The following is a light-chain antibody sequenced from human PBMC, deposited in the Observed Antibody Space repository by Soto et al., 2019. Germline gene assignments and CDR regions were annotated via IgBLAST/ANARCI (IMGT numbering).Light chain of an antibody. CDR3: QQYGSSLWT. Sequence: EIVLTQSPGTLSLSPGERATLSCRASQSVSSSYLAWYQQKPGQAPRLLIYDASSRATGIPDRFSGSGSGTDFTLTISRLEPEDFAVYYCQQYGSSLWTFGQGTKEEIK. J-gene: IGKJ1*01. CDR2: DAS. CDR1: QSVSSSY. V-gene: IGKV3-20*01.